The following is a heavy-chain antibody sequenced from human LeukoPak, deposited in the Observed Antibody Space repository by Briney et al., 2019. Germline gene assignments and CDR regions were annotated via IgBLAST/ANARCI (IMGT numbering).Heavy chain of an antibody. CDR2: IRSKAYGGTT. CDR1: GFTFGDYA. CDR3: TRNPGSYGLKRPFDY. Sequence: PGGSLRLSCTASGFTFGDYAMSWFRQAPGKGLEWVGFIRSKAYGGTTEYAASVKGRFTISRDDSKSIAYLQMNSLKTEDTAVYYCTRNPGSYGLKRPFDYWGQGTLVTVSS. J-gene: IGHJ4*02. D-gene: IGHD5-18*01. V-gene: IGHV3-49*03.